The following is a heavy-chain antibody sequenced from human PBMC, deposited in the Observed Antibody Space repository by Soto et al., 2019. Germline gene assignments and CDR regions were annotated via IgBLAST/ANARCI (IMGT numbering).Heavy chain of an antibody. D-gene: IGHD3-22*01. CDR3: ARQFDYDTSGYYYAY. CDR2: IMPVFGRP. V-gene: IGHV1-69*13. CDR1: GGTFSKNT. Sequence: SVKVSCKASGGTFSKNTISWVRQAPGQGLEWMGGIMPVFGRPNYAQKFQGRVTITADEYTRTAYMELSRLKSDDTAVYYCARQFDYDTSGYYYAYWGQGTQVTVPQ. J-gene: IGHJ4*02.